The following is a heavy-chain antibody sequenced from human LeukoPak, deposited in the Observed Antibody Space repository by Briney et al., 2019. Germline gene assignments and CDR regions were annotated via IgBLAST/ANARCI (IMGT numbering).Heavy chain of an antibody. CDR2: IFHAGNT. V-gene: IGHV4-4*02. J-gene: IGHJ4*02. Sequence: SGTLSLTCAVSGGSLSSDNWWSWVRQSPGEGLGWRGEIFHAGNTNYNPSLRSRVTISIDISKNQFSLILSSLTAADTAIYYCVKQTPGFMIAGYFDYWDQGTLVTVSS. CDR1: GGSLSSDNW. D-gene: IGHD3-16*01. CDR3: VKQTPGFMIAGYFDY.